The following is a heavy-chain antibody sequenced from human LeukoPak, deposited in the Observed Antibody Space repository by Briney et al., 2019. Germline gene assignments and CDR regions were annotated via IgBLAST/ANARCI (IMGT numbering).Heavy chain of an antibody. CDR1: GYTFTSYA. V-gene: IGHV1-18*01. CDR2: ISAYNGDT. CDR3: ARKGPSQLPYYYYMDV. Sequence: GASVKVSCKASGYTFTSYAISWVRQAPGQGLEWMGWISAYNGDTNYAQKFQGRVTMTRDTSISTAYMELSRLRSDDTAVYYCARKGPSQLPYYYYMDVWGKGTTVTVSS. D-gene: IGHD5-24*01. J-gene: IGHJ6*03.